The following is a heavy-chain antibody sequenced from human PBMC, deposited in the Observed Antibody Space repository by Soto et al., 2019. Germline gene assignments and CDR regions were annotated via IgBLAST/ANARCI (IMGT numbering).Heavy chain of an antibody. D-gene: IGHD2-15*01. CDR1: GGTFSSYT. CDR2: IIPILGIA. V-gene: IGHV1-69*08. Sequence: QVQLVQSGAEVKKPGSSVKVSCKASGGTFSSYTISWVRQAPGQGLEWMGRIIPILGIANYAQKFQGRVTITADNATSTAYMELSSLRSEDTAVYYCARDAWGYCSGGSCYRSGMDVWGQGTTVTVSS. J-gene: IGHJ6*02. CDR3: ARDAWGYCSGGSCYRSGMDV.